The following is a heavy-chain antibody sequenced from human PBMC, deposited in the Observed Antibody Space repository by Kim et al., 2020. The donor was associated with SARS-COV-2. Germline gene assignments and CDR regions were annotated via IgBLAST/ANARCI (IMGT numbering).Heavy chain of an antibody. D-gene: IGHD6-19*01. CDR3: ARRITVGGAGLDY. Sequence: ASCVKGGFTISSDNAKNTLYLQMNSLGAEDSAVYYCARRITVGGAGLDYWGQGTLVTVSA. V-gene: IGHV3-74*01. J-gene: IGHJ4*02.